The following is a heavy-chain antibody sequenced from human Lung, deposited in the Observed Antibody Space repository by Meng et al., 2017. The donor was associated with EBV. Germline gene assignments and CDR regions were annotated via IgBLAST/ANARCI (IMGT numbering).Heavy chain of an antibody. V-gene: IGHV6-1*01. CDR3: ASSRPLAGNWNYHY. J-gene: IGHJ4*02. D-gene: IGHD1-7*01. CDR2: TYYRSKWYN. CDR1: GDSVSSNMAA. Sequence: QGQLQQSGPGLVQPSQHLSRPCASAGDSVSSNMAAWNWLRQSPSRGLEWLGRTYYRSKWYNDYAVSVKSRITINPDTSKNQFSLQLNSVTPEDTAVYYCASSRPLAGNWNYHYWGQGTLVTVSS.